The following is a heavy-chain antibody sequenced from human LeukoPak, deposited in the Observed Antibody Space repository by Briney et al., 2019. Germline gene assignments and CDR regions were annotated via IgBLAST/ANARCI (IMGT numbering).Heavy chain of an antibody. CDR2: IWYDGSNK. CDR3: ARVGNDTAMAPYYFDY. D-gene: IGHD5-18*01. Sequence: GGSLRLSCAASGFTFSSYGMHWVRQAPGKGLEWVAVIWYDGSNKYYADSVKGRFTISRDNAKNSLYLQMNSLRAEDTAVYYCARVGNDTAMAPYYFDYWGQGTLVTVSS. V-gene: IGHV3-33*08. J-gene: IGHJ4*02. CDR1: GFTFSSYG.